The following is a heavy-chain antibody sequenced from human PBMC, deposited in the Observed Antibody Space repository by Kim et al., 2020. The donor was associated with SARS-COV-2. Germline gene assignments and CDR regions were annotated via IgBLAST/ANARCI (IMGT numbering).Heavy chain of an antibody. Sequence: GGSLRLSCAASGFTFDEYAMHWVRQAPGKGLEWISLVSGDGLSTNYADSVTGRFTISRDNSKNSLSLQINSLRTEDTALYYCAKNPSWQDYYYGMDVWGQGTTVIVSS. CDR3: AKNPSWQDYYYGMDV. CDR2: VSGDGLST. J-gene: IGHJ6*02. CDR1: GFTFDEYA. V-gene: IGHV3-43*02. D-gene: IGHD6-13*01.